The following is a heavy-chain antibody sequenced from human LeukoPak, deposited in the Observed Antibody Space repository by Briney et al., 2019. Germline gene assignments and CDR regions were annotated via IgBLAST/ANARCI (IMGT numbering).Heavy chain of an antibody. Sequence: SETLSLTCTVSGGSISSRSYYWGWIRQPPGKGLEWIGSIYYSGSTYYNPSLQSRVTISVDTSKNQFSLKLSSVTAADTAVYYCARLQSGSYASYFDYWGQGTLVTVSS. J-gene: IGHJ4*02. D-gene: IGHD1-26*01. CDR1: GGSISSRSYY. CDR3: ARLQSGSYASYFDY. V-gene: IGHV4-39*01. CDR2: IYYSGST.